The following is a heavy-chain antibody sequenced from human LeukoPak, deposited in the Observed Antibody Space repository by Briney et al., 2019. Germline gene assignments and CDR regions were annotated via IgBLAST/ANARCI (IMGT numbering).Heavy chain of an antibody. J-gene: IGHJ5*02. D-gene: IGHD5-18*01. CDR1: GVSISDYY. CDR3: ARRSYSPLQSDWFDP. CDR2: INYNGIT. V-gene: IGHV4-59*08. Sequence: PSETLSLTCIVSGVSISDYYWSWIRQPPGKGLEWIGFINYNGITNYSPSLKSRVTISVDTSKSQFSLKLSSVTAADTAVYYCARRSYSPLQSDWFDPWGQGTLVTVSS.